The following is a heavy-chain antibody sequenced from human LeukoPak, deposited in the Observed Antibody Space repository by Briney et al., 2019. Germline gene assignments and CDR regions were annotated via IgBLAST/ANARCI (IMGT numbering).Heavy chain of an antibody. CDR1: GYTFTSYG. CDR2: ISAYNGNT. CDR3: ASGPRDGMDV. V-gene: IGHV1-18*01. Sequence: ASVKVSCKASGYTFTSYGISWVRQAPGQGLEWMGWISAYNGNTNYAQKLQGRVTITRDTSASTAYMELSSLRSEDTAVYYCASGPRDGMDVWGQGTTVTVSS. J-gene: IGHJ6*02.